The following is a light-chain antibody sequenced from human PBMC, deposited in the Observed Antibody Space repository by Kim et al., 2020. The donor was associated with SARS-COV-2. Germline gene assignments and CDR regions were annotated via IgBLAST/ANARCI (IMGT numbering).Light chain of an antibody. J-gene: IGKJ2*01. V-gene: IGKV3-20*01. CDR2: GAS. CDR3: QQHVTTSYS. CDR1: QNIVNNY. Sequence: EIVLTQSPCTLSSSPGERATLSCRASQNIVNNYLVWYQKKPGQAPRLLISGASSRATDIPDRFSGSGSGTEFALTISSLEPEDSAVYYCQQHVTTSYSFGQGTKLEI.